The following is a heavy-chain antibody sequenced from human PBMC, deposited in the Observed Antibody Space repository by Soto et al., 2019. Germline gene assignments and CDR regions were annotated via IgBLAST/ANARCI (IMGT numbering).Heavy chain of an antibody. CDR2: IYYSGST. Sequence: SETLSLNCTVSGGSISSSSYYWGWIRQPPGKGLEWIGSIYYSGSTYYNPSLKSRVTISVDTSKNQFSLKLSSVTAADTAVYYCARHAYYGDYVEYWGQGTLVTV. CDR3: ARHAYYGDYVEY. V-gene: IGHV4-39*01. D-gene: IGHD4-17*01. CDR1: GGSISSSSYY. J-gene: IGHJ4*02.